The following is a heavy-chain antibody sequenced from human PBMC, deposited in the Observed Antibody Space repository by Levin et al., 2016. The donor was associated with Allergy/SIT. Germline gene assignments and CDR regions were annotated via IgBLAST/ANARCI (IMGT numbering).Heavy chain of an antibody. CDR2: LFYSGDT. V-gene: IGHV4-39*01. Sequence: SETLSLTCTVSGGSISSSAYYWGWLRQSPGKGLEWIGSLFYSGDTYYSPSLESRVTMSVDTSKSQFSLNLRSVTAADTAVYYCARHALPGPCSHTSCFPYYFDYWGQGTQVTVSS. CDR1: GGSISSSAYY. CDR3: ARHALPGPCSHTSCFPYYFDY. D-gene: IGHD2-2*01. J-gene: IGHJ4*01.